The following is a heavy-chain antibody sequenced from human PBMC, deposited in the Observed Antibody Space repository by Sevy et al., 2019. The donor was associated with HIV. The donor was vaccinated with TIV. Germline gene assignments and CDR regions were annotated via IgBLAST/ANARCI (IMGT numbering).Heavy chain of an antibody. J-gene: IGHJ4*01. Sequence: ASVKVSCKASGYTFTGYYVHSLRQAPGQGLEWMGWINPKTGGTYFARKFQDRVTMTTGTSITTAYMELSGLRFDDTAVYYCARMGDYFDSSGYYPLKYWGQGTLVTVSS. CDR3: ARMGDYFDSSGYYPLKY. CDR2: INPKTGGT. D-gene: IGHD3-22*01. V-gene: IGHV1-2*02. CDR1: GYTFTGYY.